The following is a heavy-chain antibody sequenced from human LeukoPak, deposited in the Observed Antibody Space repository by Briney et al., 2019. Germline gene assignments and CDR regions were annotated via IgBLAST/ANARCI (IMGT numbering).Heavy chain of an antibody. CDR2: INPNSGDT. V-gene: IGHV1-2*06. CDR1: GYTFTAYY. D-gene: IGHD5-12*01. Sequence: ASVKVSCKASGYTFTAYYMHWVRQVPGQGLEWMGRINPNSGDTDYAQKFQGRVIMTRDTSISTAYMEVSRLRSDDTAVYYCARVDSGHDYGPSWGQGTTVTVTS. J-gene: IGHJ3*01. CDR3: ARVDSGHDYGPS.